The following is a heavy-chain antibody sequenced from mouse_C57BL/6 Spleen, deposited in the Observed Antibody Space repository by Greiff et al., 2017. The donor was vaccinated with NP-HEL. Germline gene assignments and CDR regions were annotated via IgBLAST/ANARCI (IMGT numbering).Heavy chain of an antibody. V-gene: IGHV5-4*01. CDR2: ISDGGSYT. J-gene: IGHJ3*01. CDR1: GFTFSSYA. CDR3: ARDEGIYYDYDHFAY. Sequence: EVQLVESGGGLVKPGGSLKLSCAASGFTFSSYAMSWVRQTPEKRLEWVATISDGGSYTYYPDNVKGRFTISRDNAKNNLYLQMSHLKSEDTAMYYCARDEGIYYDYDHFAYWGQGTLVTVSA. D-gene: IGHD2-4*01.